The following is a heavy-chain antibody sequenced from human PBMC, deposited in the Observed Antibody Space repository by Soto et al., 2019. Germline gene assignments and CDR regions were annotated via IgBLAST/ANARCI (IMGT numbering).Heavy chain of an antibody. J-gene: IGHJ4*02. D-gene: IGHD2-15*01. V-gene: IGHV3-23*05. Sequence: EVQLLQSGGGLVQPGGSLTLSCTASGFTFSSYAMTWVRQAPGKGLEWVSGISSGGTTYYADSVKGRFTISRDNSKNTLYLQMNSLRAEDTAAYYCATGSCIGGSCYGGFWGQGTEVNVSS. CDR2: ISSGGTT. CDR3: ATGSCIGGSCYGGF. CDR1: GFTFSSYA.